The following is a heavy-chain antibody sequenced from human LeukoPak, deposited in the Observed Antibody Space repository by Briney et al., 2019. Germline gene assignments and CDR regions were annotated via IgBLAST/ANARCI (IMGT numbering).Heavy chain of an antibody. CDR2: IYPGDSDT. V-gene: IGHV5-51*01. Sequence: GESLKISCKGSGYSFTSYWIGWVRQMPGKGLEWIGIIYPGDSDTRYSPSFQGQVTISADKSISTAYLQWSSLKASDTAMYYCARGPRAYYYDSVFDYWGQGTLVTVSS. J-gene: IGHJ4*02. CDR3: ARGPRAYYYDSVFDY. CDR1: GYSFTSYW. D-gene: IGHD3-22*01.